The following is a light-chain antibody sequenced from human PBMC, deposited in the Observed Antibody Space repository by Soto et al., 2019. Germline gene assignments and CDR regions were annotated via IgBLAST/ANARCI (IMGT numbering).Light chain of an antibody. J-gene: IGLJ2*01. CDR2: LNSDGSL. V-gene: IGLV4-69*01. Sequence: QPVLTQSPSASASLGASVKLTCTLSSGHSSYAIAWHQQQPEKGPRYLMKLNSDGSLSKGDGIPDRFSGSSSGAERHLTISSLQSEDEADYYCQTWGTGIVVFGGGTKLTVL. CDR1: SGHSSYA. CDR3: QTWGTGIVV.